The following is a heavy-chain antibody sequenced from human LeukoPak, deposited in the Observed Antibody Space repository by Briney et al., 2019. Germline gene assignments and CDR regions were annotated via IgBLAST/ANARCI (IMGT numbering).Heavy chain of an antibody. Sequence: ASVKVSCKASGYTFTSYGISWVRQAPGQGLEWMGWISAYNGNTNYAQKLQGRVTTTTDTSTSTAYMELRSLRSDDTAMYYCARVIAAAGTDYFDYWGQGTLVTVSS. CDR3: ARVIAAAGTDYFDY. CDR1: GYTFTSYG. CDR2: ISAYNGNT. V-gene: IGHV1-18*01. D-gene: IGHD6-13*01. J-gene: IGHJ4*02.